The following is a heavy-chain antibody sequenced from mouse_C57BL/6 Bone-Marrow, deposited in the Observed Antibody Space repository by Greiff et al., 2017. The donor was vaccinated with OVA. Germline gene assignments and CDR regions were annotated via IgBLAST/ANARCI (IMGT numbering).Heavy chain of an antibody. CDR1: GFTFSDYG. J-gene: IGHJ1*03. D-gene: IGHD1-1*01. Sequence: EVQLVESGGGLVQPGGSLKLSCAASGFTFSDYGMAWVRQAPRKGPEWVAFISNLAYSIYYAATVTGRFTISRENAKNTLYLEMSSLRSEDTAMYYCARPGYCSSSNWYFDVWGTGTTVTVSS. V-gene: IGHV5-15*01. CDR2: ISNLAYSI. CDR3: ARPGYCSSSNWYFDV.